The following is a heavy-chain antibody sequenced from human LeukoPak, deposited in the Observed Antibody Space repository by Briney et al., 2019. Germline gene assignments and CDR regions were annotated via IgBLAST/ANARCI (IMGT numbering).Heavy chain of an antibody. CDR2: ISWNSGSI. D-gene: IGHD3-10*01. CDR3: AKDMDGSFGNAFDI. CDR1: GFTFSSYS. Sequence: GGSLRLSCAASGFTFSSYSMNWVRQAPGKGLEWVSGISWNSGSIGYADSVKGRFTISRDNAKNSLYLQMNSLRAEDTALYYCAKDMDGSFGNAFDIWGQGTMVTVSS. V-gene: IGHV3-9*01. J-gene: IGHJ3*02.